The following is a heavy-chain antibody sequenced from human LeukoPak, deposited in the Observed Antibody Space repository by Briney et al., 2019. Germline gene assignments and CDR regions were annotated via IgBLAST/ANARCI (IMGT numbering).Heavy chain of an antibody. CDR1: GFTFSTYW. J-gene: IGHJ4*02. D-gene: IGHD1-26*01. Sequence: PGGSLRLSCAASGFTFSTYWMAWVRQAPGKGLEWVANIKGDESARHQADSVKGRFIISRDNTQNSVYLQMNSLRGEDTAIYYCARAVVGSLDYWGQGTLVTVSS. V-gene: IGHV3-7*01. CDR3: ARAVVGSLDY. CDR2: IKGDESAR.